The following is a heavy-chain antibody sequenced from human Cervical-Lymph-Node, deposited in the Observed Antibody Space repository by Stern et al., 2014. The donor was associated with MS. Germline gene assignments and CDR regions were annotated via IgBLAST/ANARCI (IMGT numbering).Heavy chain of an antibody. D-gene: IGHD6-19*01. CDR1: GGSFSGYY. CDR2: IHHSGST. J-gene: IGHJ6*02. V-gene: IGHV4-34*01. Sequence: QVQLQQWGAGLLKSSETLSLTCAVYGGSFSGYYWSWIRQPPGKGLEWIGEIHHSGSTNYNPSLKSRVSISVDMSKNQFSLKLSSVTAADTAVYYCARGSSGWYSHYYYAMDVWGQGTTVTVSS. CDR3: ARGSSGWYSHYYYAMDV.